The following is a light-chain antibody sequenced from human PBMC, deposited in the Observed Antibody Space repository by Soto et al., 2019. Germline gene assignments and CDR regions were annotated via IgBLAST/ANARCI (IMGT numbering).Light chain of an antibody. V-gene: IGKV3-20*01. CDR2: GAS. J-gene: IGKJ2*01. CDR1: QSVSHNY. Sequence: EILLMQSPDTLSLSPGQRATLSCRASQSVSHNYLAWYQQKLGQAPRLLIYGASSRVPGVPDRFSVSGSGTDFTLTVSRLEPEDSAVFYCQQSVTSPPTFVQGTLLEIK. CDR3: QQSVTSPPT.